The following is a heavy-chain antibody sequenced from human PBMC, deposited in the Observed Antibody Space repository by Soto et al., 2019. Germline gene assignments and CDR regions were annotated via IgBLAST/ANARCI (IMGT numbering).Heavy chain of an antibody. D-gene: IGHD6-13*01. CDR3: ARDLPSSSQQLVSDAFDI. CDR2: TYYRSKWYN. CDR1: GDSVSSNSAA. V-gene: IGHV6-1*01. Sequence: SQTLSLTCAISGDSVSSNSAAWNWIRQSPSRGLEWLGRTYYRSKWYNDYAVSVKSRITINPDTSKNQFSLQLNSVTPEDTAVYYFARDLPSSSQQLVSDAFDIWGQGTMVTVSS. J-gene: IGHJ3*02.